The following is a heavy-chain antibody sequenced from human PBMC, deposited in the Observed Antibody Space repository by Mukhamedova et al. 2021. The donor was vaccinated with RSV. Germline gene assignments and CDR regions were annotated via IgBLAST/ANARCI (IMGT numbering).Heavy chain of an antibody. D-gene: IGHD2-21*02. Sequence: SYAMHWVRQAPGKGLEWVAVISYDGSNKYYADSVKGRFTISRDNSKNTLYLQMNSLRAEDTAVYYCGGDCSSLAEVFDYWGQGTL. J-gene: IGHJ4*02. V-gene: IGHV3-30*04. CDR3: GGDCSSLAEVFDY. CDR1: SYA. CDR2: ISYDGSNK.